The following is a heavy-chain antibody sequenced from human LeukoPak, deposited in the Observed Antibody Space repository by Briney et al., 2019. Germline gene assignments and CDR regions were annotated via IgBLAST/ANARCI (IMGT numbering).Heavy chain of an antibody. CDR2: ISGSGGST. J-gene: IGHJ4*02. Sequence: GGSLRLSCAASGFIFGSYWMHWVRQAPGKGLEWVSAISGSGGSTYYADSVKGRFTISRDNSKNTLYLQMNSLRAEDTAVYYCAKVLSVTTLGYWGQGTLVTVSS. V-gene: IGHV3-23*01. D-gene: IGHD4-17*01. CDR3: AKVLSVTTLGY. CDR1: GFIFGSYW.